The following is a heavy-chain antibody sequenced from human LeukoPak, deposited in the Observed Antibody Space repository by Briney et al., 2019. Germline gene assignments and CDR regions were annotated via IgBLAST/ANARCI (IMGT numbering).Heavy chain of an antibody. Sequence: SETLSLTCTVSGGSISSSSYYWGWIRQPPGKGLEWIGSIYYSGSTYYNPSLKSRVTISVDTSKNQFSLKLSSVTAADTAVYYCARGGLWFGELFAYWGRGTLVTVSS. V-gene: IGHV4-39*07. CDR1: GGSISSSSYY. CDR3: ARGGLWFGELFAY. D-gene: IGHD3-10*01. CDR2: IYYSGST. J-gene: IGHJ4*02.